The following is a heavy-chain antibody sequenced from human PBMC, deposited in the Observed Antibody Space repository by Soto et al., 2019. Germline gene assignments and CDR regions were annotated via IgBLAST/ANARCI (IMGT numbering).Heavy chain of an antibody. D-gene: IGHD3-3*01. Sequence: VQLVESGGGVVQPGRSLRLSCAASRFTFSNYAMHWVRQAPGKGLEWVSAISGSGGSTYYADSVKGRFTISRDNSKNTLYLQMNSLRAEDTAVYYCARSFYDFWSGYHDFDYWGQGTLVTVSS. CDR2: ISGSGGST. CDR3: ARSFYDFWSGYHDFDY. V-gene: IGHV3-23*04. CDR1: RFTFSNYA. J-gene: IGHJ4*02.